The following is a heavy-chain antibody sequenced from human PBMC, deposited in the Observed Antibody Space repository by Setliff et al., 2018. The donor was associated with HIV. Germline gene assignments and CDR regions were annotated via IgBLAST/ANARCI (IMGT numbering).Heavy chain of an antibody. D-gene: IGHD2-8*02. J-gene: IGHJ6*03. CDR1: GGSFSAYY. CDR2: IYTSGST. V-gene: IGHV4-59*10. Sequence: SETLSLTCAVYGGSFSAYYWSWIRQTPGKGLEWIGRIYTSGSTNYNPSLKSRVTISVDTSKNQFSLKLSSVTAADTAVYYCARVSKTYWYSIPRDYYHHMDVWGKGTTVTVSS. CDR3: ARVSKTYWYSIPRDYYHHMDV.